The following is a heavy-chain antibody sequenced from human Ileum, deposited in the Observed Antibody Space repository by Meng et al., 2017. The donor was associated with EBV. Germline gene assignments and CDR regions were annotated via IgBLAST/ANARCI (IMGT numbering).Heavy chain of an antibody. CDR2: ISYDGSNT. J-gene: IGHJ4*02. D-gene: IGHD3-10*01. Sequence: QVQVVDSGGGVVQPGRSLRISCAASGFTFSSYGMHWVRQAPGKGLEWVALISYDGSNTYYADSVKGRFTISRDNSKNTLYLQMNSLRAEDTAVYYCAKGGYYGSGSFDYWGQGTLVTVSS. CDR1: GFTFSSYG. CDR3: AKGGYYGSGSFDY. V-gene: IGHV3-30*18.